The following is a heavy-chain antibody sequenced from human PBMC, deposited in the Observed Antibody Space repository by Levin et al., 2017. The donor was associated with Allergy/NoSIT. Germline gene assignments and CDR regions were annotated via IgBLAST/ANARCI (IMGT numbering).Heavy chain of an antibody. CDR3: ATRGDYYDSSGYDAFDI. CDR2: INPNSGGT. J-gene: IGHJ3*02. Sequence: ASVKVSCKASGYTFTGYYMHWVRQAPGQGLEWMGWINPNSGGTNYAQKFQGRVTMTRDTSISPAYMELSRLRSDDTAVYYCATRGDYYDSSGYDAFDIWGQGTMVTVSS. V-gene: IGHV1-2*02. CDR1: GYTFTGYY. D-gene: IGHD3-22*01.